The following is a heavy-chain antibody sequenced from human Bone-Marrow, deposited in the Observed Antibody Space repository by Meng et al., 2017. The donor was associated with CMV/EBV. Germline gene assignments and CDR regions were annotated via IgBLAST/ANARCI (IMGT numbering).Heavy chain of an antibody. CDR3: ARDKLTFGYETLAASYFDY. D-gene: IGHD3-16*01. CDR1: RFPLKRFT. J-gene: IGHJ4*02. CDR2: VRSDSDYT. V-gene: IGHV3-21*01. Sequence: GESLKISCAGSRFPLKRFTMNWVRQAPGKGLEWVSSVRSDSDYTTYADSVKGRFTIYRDDAMNSVYLLMNSLRVEDTATYYCARDKLTFGYETLAASYFDYWGQGTVVTGSS.